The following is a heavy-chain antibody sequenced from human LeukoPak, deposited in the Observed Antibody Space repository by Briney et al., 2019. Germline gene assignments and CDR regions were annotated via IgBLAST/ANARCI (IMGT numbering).Heavy chain of an antibody. Sequence: GGSLRLSCAASGFTFSDYYMSWIRQAPGKGLEWVSYISSSGSTIYYADSVKGRFTISRDNAKNSLYLQMNSLRAEDTAVYYCARAKEYIVVVTAIHGWFDPWGQGTLVTVSS. CDR3: ARAKEYIVVVTAIHGWFDP. J-gene: IGHJ5*02. V-gene: IGHV3-11*01. CDR1: GFTFSDYY. D-gene: IGHD2-21*02. CDR2: ISSSGSTI.